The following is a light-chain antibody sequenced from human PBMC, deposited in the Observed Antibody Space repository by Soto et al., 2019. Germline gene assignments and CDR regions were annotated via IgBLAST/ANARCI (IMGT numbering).Light chain of an antibody. CDR2: LGS. V-gene: IGKV2-28*01. CDR1: QNLLHSSGYNY. Sequence: EIVMTQSPLSLPVTPGEPASIPCRSSQNLLHSSGYNYLDWYLQKPGQSPQLLIYLGSNRASGVPDRFNGSGSGTDFTLKISRVEAEDVGVYYCMQALQTPRTFGQGTKVEIK. CDR3: MQALQTPRT. J-gene: IGKJ1*01.